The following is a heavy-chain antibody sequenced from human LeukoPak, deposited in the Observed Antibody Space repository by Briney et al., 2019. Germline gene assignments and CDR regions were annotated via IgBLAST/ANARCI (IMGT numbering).Heavy chain of an antibody. Sequence: GESLKISCKGSGYSFTSYWIGWVRQMPGKGLEWMGIIYPGDSDTRYSPSFQGQVTISVDKSISTAYLQWSRLEASDTAMYYCARLDIRDGYSGDYRGQGTLVTVSS. J-gene: IGHJ4*02. CDR2: IYPGDSDT. CDR1: GYSFTSYW. V-gene: IGHV5-51*01. D-gene: IGHD5-24*01. CDR3: ARLDIRDGYSGDY.